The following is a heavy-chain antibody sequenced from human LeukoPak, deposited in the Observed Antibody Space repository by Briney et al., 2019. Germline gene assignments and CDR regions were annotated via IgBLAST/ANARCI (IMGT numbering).Heavy chain of an antibody. CDR1: GFSFSSYS. J-gene: IGHJ4*02. CDR2: ISSSSSSI. V-gene: IGHV3-48*01. D-gene: IGHD3-10*01. CDR3: ARYGPSLAY. Sequence: GGSLRLSCAASGFSFSSYSMTWVRQAPGKGLEWVSYISSSSSSIYYADSVKGRFTISRDNAENSLYLQINSLRAEDTAVYYCARYGPSLAYWGQGTLVTVSS.